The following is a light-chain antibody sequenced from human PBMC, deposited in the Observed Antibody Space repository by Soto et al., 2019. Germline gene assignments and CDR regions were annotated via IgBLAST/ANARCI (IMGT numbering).Light chain of an antibody. CDR3: QQYNDYPYT. CDR2: DAS. V-gene: IGKV1-5*01. J-gene: IGKJ2*01. Sequence: DIQVTQSPSTLSASVGDRVIIACRASLTADKWVAWYQQKPGKAPNVLIYDASRLESGVPSRFSGSGSGTLFTLTISNLQPDDFATYYCQQYNDYPYTFGQGTKVEI. CDR1: LTADKW.